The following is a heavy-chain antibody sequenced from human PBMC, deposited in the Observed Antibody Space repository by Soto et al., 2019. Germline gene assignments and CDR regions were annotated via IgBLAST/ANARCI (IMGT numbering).Heavy chain of an antibody. CDR2: IYSGGST. CDR3: ARVVQGYYGSGSYYTLDY. Sequence: EVQLVESGGGLVQPGGSLRLSCAASGFTVSSNYMSWVRQAPGTGLEWVSVIYSGGSTYYADSVKGRFTISRDNSKNTLYLQMNSLRAEDTAVYYCARVVQGYYGSGSYYTLDYWGQGTLVTVSS. V-gene: IGHV3-66*01. J-gene: IGHJ4*02. D-gene: IGHD3-10*01. CDR1: GFTVSSNY.